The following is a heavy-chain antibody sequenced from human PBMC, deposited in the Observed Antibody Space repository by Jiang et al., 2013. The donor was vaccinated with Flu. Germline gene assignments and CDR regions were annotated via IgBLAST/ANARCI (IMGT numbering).Heavy chain of an antibody. Sequence: GAEVKKPGASVKVSCKASGYTFTGYYMHWVRQAPGQGLEWMGWINPNSGGTNYAQKFQGRVTMTRDTSISTAYMELSRLRSDDTAVYYCARSYCSGGSCYAEYFQHWGQGTLVTVSS. CDR3: ARSYCSGGSCYAEYFQH. V-gene: IGHV1-2*02. D-gene: IGHD2-15*01. J-gene: IGHJ1*01. CDR1: GYTFTGYY. CDR2: INPNSGGT.